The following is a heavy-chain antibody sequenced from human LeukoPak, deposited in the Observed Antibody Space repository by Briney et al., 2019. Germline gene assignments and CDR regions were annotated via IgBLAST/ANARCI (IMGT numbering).Heavy chain of an antibody. J-gene: IGHJ4*02. Sequence: GGSLRLSRAASGFTFSGYAMSWVRQAPGKGLEWVSGISIGGDYTYYADSVQGRFTISRDNSKNTLFLQMSNLRAEDTAKYYCAKLHSATITADFDNWGQGSLVIVSS. CDR3: AKLHSATITADFDN. V-gene: IGHV3-23*01. CDR2: ISIGGDYT. CDR1: GFTFSGYA. D-gene: IGHD1-14*01.